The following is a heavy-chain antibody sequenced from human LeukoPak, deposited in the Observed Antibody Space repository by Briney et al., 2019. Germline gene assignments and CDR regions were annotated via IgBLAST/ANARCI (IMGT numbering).Heavy chain of an antibody. V-gene: IGHV4-4*02. CDR1: GGSISSSNW. Sequence: SETLSLTCAVSGGSISSSNWWSWVRQPPGKGLEWIGSIYYSGSTYYNPSLKSRVTISVDTPKNQFSLKLSSVTAADTAVYYCARVADGPYSSGWYRIDYWGQGTLVTVSS. D-gene: IGHD6-19*01. J-gene: IGHJ4*02. CDR3: ARVADGPYSSGWYRIDY. CDR2: IYYSGST.